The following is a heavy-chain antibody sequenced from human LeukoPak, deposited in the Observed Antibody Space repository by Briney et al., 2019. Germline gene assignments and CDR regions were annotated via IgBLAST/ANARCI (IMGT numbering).Heavy chain of an antibody. J-gene: IGHJ1*01. D-gene: IGHD5-24*01. V-gene: IGHV1-2*02. Sequence: ASVKVSCKASGYTFTGYYMHWVRQAPGQGLEWMGWINPNSGGTNYAQKFQGRVTITRDTSITTAYMELNRLRSDDTAVYYCARGARDDFTLAEYLQHWGQGTLVTVSS. CDR2: INPNSGGT. CDR3: ARGARDDFTLAEYLQH. CDR1: GYTFTGYY.